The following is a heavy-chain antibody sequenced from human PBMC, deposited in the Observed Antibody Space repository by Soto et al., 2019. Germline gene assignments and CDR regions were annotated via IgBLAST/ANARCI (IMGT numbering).Heavy chain of an antibody. CDR2: ISSSGSTI. D-gene: IGHD1-26*01. CDR1: GFTFSDYY. Sequence: GGSLRLSCTASGFTFSDYYMSWIRQAPGKGLEWVSYISSSGSTIYYADSVKGRFTISRDNAKNSLYLQMNSLRAEDTAVYYCARDIVGAYKTGWFDPWGQGTLVTVSS. CDR3: ARDIVGAYKTGWFDP. J-gene: IGHJ5*02. V-gene: IGHV3-11*01.